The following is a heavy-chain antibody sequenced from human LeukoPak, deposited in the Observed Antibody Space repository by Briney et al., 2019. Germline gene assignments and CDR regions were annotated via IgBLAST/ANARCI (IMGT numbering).Heavy chain of an antibody. D-gene: IGHD2-15*01. CDR1: GFTFSSYG. CDR3: AKARYDGEVMIAATDY. CDR2: ISYDGSNK. J-gene: IGHJ4*02. Sequence: GRSLRLSCAASGFTFSSYGMHWVRQAPGKGLEWVAFISYDGSNKYYADSVKGRFTISRDNSKNTLYLQMNNLRADDTAVYYCAKARYDGEVMIAATDYWGQGTLVTVSS. V-gene: IGHV3-30*18.